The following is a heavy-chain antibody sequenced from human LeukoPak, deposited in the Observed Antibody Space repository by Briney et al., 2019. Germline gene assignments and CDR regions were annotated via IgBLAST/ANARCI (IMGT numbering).Heavy chain of an antibody. V-gene: IGHV3-48*03. J-gene: IGHJ6*03. CDR1: GFTFSSYE. CDR3: ARRHYYYMDV. Sequence: GGSLRLSCAASGFTFSSYEVNWVRQAPGKGLEWVSYISSSGSTIYYADSVKGRFTISRDNAKNSLYLQMNSLRAEDTAVYYCARRHYYYMDVWGKGTTVTVSS. CDR2: ISSSGSTI.